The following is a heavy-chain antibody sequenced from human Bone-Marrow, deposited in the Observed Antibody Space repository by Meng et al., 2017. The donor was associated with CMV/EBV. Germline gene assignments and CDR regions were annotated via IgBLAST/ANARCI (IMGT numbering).Heavy chain of an antibody. Sequence: YYWSWIRQHPGKGLEWIGYIYYSGSTYYNPSLKSRVTISVDTSKNQFSLRLSSVTAADTAVYYCARMNNYVRGTYSVTPYYYFGMDVWGQGTTVTVSS. D-gene: IGHD3-16*01. CDR2: IYYSGST. CDR1: YY. CDR3: ARMNNYVRGTYSVTPYYYFGMDV. J-gene: IGHJ6*02. V-gene: IGHV4-31*02.